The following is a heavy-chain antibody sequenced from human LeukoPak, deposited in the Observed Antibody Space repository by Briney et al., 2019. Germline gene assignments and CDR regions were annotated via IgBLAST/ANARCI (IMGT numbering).Heavy chain of an antibody. D-gene: IGHD6-13*01. Sequence: ASVKVSCKASGYTFTGYYMHWVRQAPGQGLEWMGWINPNSGGTNYAQKFQGRVTMTRDTSISTAYMELSRLRSDDTAVYYCARDQASSWYLNWFDPWGQGTLVTVSS. CDR2: INPNSGGT. V-gene: IGHV1-2*02. CDR1: GYTFTGYY. J-gene: IGHJ5*02. CDR3: ARDQASSWYLNWFDP.